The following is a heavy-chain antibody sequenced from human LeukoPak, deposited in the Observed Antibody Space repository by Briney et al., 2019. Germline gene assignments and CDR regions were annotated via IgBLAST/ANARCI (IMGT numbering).Heavy chain of an antibody. Sequence: SETLSLTCGVSGGAISNTNWWNWVRQPPGQGLEWTGEIHYSGSTHYDPSLKSRVIISLDTSKNQFSLKLSSVTAADTAVYYCARERGSYFTLWGQGTLVTVSS. CDR3: ARERGSYFTL. D-gene: IGHD1-26*01. CDR1: GGAISNTNW. V-gene: IGHV4-4*02. CDR2: IHYSGST. J-gene: IGHJ4*02.